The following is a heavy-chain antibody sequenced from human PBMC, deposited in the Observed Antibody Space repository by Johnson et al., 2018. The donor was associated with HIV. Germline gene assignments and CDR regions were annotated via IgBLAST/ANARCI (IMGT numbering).Heavy chain of an antibody. CDR2: IDSDGET. D-gene: IGHD2-2*01. CDR3: ARRSITSDGFDI. V-gene: IGHV3-13*01. J-gene: IGHJ3*02. CDR1: GFTLGSYD. Sequence: VQLVESGGGLVQRGGSLRLSCEASGFTLGSYDMHWVRQAAGKGLEWVSEIDSDGETYYPASVKCRFTTSRENYKNSFYLHMNSLRAGDTAVYYCARRSITSDGFDIWGQGTMVTVSS.